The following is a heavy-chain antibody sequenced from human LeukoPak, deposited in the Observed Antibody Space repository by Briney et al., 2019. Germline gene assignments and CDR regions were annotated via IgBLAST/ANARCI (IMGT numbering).Heavy chain of an antibody. Sequence: QTGGSLRLSCAASGFSFSSYAMSWVRQAPGKGLEWVSAISGSGGSTYYADSVKGRFTIYRDNSKNTLYLQMNSLRAADTAVYFWAKKGGSGWPFDYWGQGTLVTVSS. CDR1: GFSFSSYA. V-gene: IGHV3-23*01. D-gene: IGHD6-19*01. CDR3: AKKGGSGWPFDY. J-gene: IGHJ4*02. CDR2: ISGSGGST.